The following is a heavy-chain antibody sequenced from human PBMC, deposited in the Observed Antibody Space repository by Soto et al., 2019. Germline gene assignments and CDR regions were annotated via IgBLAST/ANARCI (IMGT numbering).Heavy chain of an antibody. CDR2: IDNSGNT. CDR3: ARGGQDCWSGQFDY. D-gene: IGHD3-3*01. CDR1: DGSISTYF. V-gene: IGHV4-4*07. J-gene: IGHJ4*02. Sequence: SETLSLTCTVSDGSISTYFCNWIRQPAGKGLEWIGRIDNSGNTNYNPSLKSRVTMSADTSRSQFSLKLNSVTAADTAVYYCARGGQDCWSGQFDYWGQGALVTVSS.